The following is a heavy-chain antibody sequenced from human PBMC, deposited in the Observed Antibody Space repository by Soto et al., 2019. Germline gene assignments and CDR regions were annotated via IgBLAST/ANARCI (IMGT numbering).Heavy chain of an antibody. V-gene: IGHV1-46*01. CDR3: ARTLRYFDWLDV. CDR1: GYTFTSYY. D-gene: IGHD3-9*01. J-gene: IGHJ6*02. Sequence: ASVKVSRKASGYTFTSYYMHWVRQAPRQGLEWMGIINPSGGSTSYAQKFQGRVTMTRDTSTSTVYMKLSSLRSEDTAVYYCARTLRYFDWLDVWGQGTTVTVSS. CDR2: INPSGGST.